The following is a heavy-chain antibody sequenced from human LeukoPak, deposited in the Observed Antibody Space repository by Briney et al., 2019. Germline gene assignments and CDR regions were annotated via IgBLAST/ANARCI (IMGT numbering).Heavy chain of an antibody. D-gene: IGHD6-6*01. J-gene: IGHJ4*02. CDR1: GDSVNTDNYY. CDR3: ARLSIASRVRIFDY. Sequence: AETLSLTCSVSGDSVNTDNYYWGWIRQPPGKGLEWIGNIYYSGSTNYKPSLKSRVTISLDTSKNQFSLKLSSVTAADTAVYYCARLSIASRVRIFDYWGQGTLVTVSS. CDR2: IYYSGST. V-gene: IGHV4-61*01.